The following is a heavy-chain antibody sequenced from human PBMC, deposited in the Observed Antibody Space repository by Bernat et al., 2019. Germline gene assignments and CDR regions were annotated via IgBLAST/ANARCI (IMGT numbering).Heavy chain of an antibody. Sequence: EVQLVESGGGLVQPGGSLRPSCAASGFTFSSYWLHWVRQAPGKGLGWVSRINSDGSNTKYADSVKGRFTFSRDNAKNTLYLQMNSLRAEDTAVYYCARSYCSGNSCPNGFDPWGQGTLVTVSS. D-gene: IGHD2-15*01. CDR1: GFTFSSYW. CDR3: ARSYCSGNSCPNGFDP. V-gene: IGHV3-74*03. CDR2: INSDGSNT. J-gene: IGHJ5*02.